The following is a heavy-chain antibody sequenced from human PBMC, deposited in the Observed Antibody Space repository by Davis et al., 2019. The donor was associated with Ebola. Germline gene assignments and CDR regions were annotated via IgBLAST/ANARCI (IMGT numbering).Heavy chain of an antibody. CDR2: IFPGDSDT. Sequence: GESLKISCKASGYSFSTHWIGWVRQKPGKGLEWMGVIFPGDSDTTYSPSFQGQVTFSVDKSASTAYLHWSSLKASDTAMYYCATYSGAYFDYWGQGTLVTVSA. CDR1: GYSFSTHW. J-gene: IGHJ4*02. V-gene: IGHV5-51*01. CDR3: ATYSGAYFDY. D-gene: IGHD1-26*01.